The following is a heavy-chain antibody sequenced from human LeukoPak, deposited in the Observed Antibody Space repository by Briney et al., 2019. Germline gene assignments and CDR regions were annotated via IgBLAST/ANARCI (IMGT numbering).Heavy chain of an antibody. V-gene: IGHV3-21*01. Sequence: GGSLRLSCAASGFTFSSYSMNWVRQAPGKGLEWVSSISSSSGYIYYADSVKGRFTISRDNAKNSLYLQMNSLRAEDTAVYYCARGPTYYYDSSGYPFDYWGQGTLVTVSS. CDR3: ARGPTYYYDSSGYPFDY. J-gene: IGHJ4*02. CDR1: GFTFSSYS. D-gene: IGHD3-22*01. CDR2: ISSSSGYI.